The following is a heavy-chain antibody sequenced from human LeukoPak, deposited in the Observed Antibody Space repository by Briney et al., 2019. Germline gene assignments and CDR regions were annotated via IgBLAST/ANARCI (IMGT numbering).Heavy chain of an antibody. CDR3: ARNAYGAQTPSDV. J-gene: IGHJ6*02. CDR2: ITGSGGST. V-gene: IGHV3-23*01. D-gene: IGHD4-17*01. Sequence: GGSLRLSCAASGFTFSSYAMSWVRQAPGKGLEWVSDITGSGGSTDYADSVKGRFTISRDNSKNTLYLQMNSLRAEDTAVYYCARNAYGAQTPSDVWGQGTTVTVSS. CDR1: GFTFSSYA.